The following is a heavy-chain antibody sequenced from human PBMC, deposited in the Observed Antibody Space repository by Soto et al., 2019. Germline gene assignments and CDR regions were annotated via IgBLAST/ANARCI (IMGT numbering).Heavy chain of an antibody. CDR3: AKDRGVVVSTRFFDY. CDR1: GFTFSSYG. CDR2: ISYDGRNK. J-gene: IGHJ4*02. D-gene: IGHD2-15*01. Sequence: QVQLVESGGGVVQPGRSLRLSCAASGFTFSSYGMHWVRQAPGKGLEWVSVISYDGRNKNYADSVKGRFTISRDNSKNTLYLQMNSLRAEDTAVYHCAKDRGVVVSTRFFDYWGQGTLVTVSS. V-gene: IGHV3-30*18.